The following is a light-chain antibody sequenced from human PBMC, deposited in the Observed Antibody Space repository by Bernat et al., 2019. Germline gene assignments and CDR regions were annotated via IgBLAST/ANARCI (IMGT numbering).Light chain of an antibody. CDR2: GAS. CDR1: QTVSSRH. J-gene: IGKJ4*01. Sequence: EIVLTQSPDTLSLSPGERATLSCRASQTVSSRHLAWYQQKPGQAPRVLIYGASSRAFGIPDRFSGSGSGTDFTLTIRRLEPEDFAVYFCQQYEMSPLTFGGGTTVEI. V-gene: IGKV3-20*01. CDR3: QQYEMSPLT.